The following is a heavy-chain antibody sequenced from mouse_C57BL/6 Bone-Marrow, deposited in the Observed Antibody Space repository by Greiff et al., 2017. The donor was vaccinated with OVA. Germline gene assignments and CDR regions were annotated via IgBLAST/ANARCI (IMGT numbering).Heavy chain of an antibody. CDR1: GFSFNTYA. J-gene: IGHJ3*01. D-gene: IGHD2-3*01. Sequence: EVQGVESGGGLVQPKGSLKLSCAASGFSFNTYAMNWVRQAPGQGLEWVARIRSKSNNYATYYADSVKDRFTISRDDSESMLYLQMNNLKTEYAAMYYCVRSLYDGVYADWGKGTLVTVAA. CDR2: IRSKSNNYAT. CDR3: VRSLYDGVYAD. V-gene: IGHV10-1*01.